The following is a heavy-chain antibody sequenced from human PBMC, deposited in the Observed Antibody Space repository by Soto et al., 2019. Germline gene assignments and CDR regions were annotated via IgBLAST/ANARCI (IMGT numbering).Heavy chain of an antibody. J-gene: IGHJ4*01. V-gene: IGHV3-30-3*01. CDR2: ISYDGSNK. CDR1: GFTFSSYA. D-gene: IGHD3-22*01. CDR3: ARDPDLIPMIVGVGYFDY. Sequence: QVQLVESGGGVVQPGRSLRLSCAASGFTFSSYAMHWVRQAPGKGLEWVAVISYDGSNKYYADSVKGRFTISRDNSKNTLYLQMNSLIAEDPAVYYCARDPDLIPMIVGVGYFDYWGRGPLDTVSS.